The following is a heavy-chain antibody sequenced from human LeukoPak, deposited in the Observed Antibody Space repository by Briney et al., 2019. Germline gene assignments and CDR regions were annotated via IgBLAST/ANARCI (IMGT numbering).Heavy chain of an antibody. J-gene: IGHJ5*02. CDR2: VYYSGST. V-gene: IGHV4-59*01. D-gene: IGHD6-13*01. Sequence: SETLSLTCAVSGDSITSYYWSWIRQPPGKGLEWIGYVYYSGSTNYNPSLKSRVTMSVDTSKNQFSLRLSSVTATDTAVYYCARLNPGADTSSWYMGNWLDPWGQGILVAVSS. CDR1: GDSITSYY. CDR3: ARLNPGADTSSWYMGNWLDP.